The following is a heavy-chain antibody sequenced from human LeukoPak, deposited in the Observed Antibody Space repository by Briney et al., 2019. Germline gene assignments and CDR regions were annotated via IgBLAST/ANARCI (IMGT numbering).Heavy chain of an antibody. CDR1: GFTFSTYG. Sequence: PGGSLRLSCAASGFTFSTYGMHWVRQAPGKGLEWVTFIRFDGSNKYYADSVKGRFTISRDNSKNTLYLQMNGLRAEDTAIYYCAKDRPTYSGSYGAYFDYWGQGTLVTVSS. CDR3: AKDRPTYSGSYGAYFDY. D-gene: IGHD1-26*01. V-gene: IGHV3-30*02. CDR2: IRFDGSNK. J-gene: IGHJ4*02.